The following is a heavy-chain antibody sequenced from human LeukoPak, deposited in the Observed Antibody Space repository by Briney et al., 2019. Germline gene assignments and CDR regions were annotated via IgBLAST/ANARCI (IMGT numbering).Heavy chain of an antibody. CDR3: VRRESSGFYYFFDH. Sequence: PVGSLRLFCEASGFIFSSHEMNWVRQSPGKGLEWVSYISGDGTTIYYEDSVKGRFTISRDNAKKSLSLQMNSLRVEDTAVYYCVRRESSGFYYFFDHWGQGVLVTVAS. D-gene: IGHD3-22*01. V-gene: IGHV3-48*03. J-gene: IGHJ4*02. CDR1: GFIFSSHE. CDR2: ISGDGTTI.